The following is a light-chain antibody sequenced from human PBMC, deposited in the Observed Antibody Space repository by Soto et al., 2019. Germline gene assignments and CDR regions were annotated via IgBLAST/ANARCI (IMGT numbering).Light chain of an antibody. CDR1: SSNIGSNS. CDR2: IDN. V-gene: IGLV1-40*01. CDR3: QSYDSSLSGRV. J-gene: IGLJ3*02. Sequence: QSVLTQPPSASGTPGQRVTISCSGGSSNIGSNSVYWYQQLPGTAPKLLIYIDNTRPSGVPDRFSGSRSGTSASLAITGLQAEDEADYYCQSYDSSLSGRVFGGGTKLTVL.